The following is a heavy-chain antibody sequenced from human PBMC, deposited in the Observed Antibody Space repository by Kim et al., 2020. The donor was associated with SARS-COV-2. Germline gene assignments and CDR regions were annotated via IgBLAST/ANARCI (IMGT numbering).Heavy chain of an antibody. Sequence: NPSLKGGLTISVDTSKKQFSLRLSSVTAADAAVYYCARHLRNWYFDLWGRGTLVTVSS. J-gene: IGHJ2*01. V-gene: IGHV4-39*01. CDR3: ARHLRNWYFDL.